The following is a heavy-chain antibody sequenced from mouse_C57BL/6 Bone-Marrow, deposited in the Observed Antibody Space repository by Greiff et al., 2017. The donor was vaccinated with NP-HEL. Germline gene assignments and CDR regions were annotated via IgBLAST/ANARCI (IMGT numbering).Heavy chain of an antibody. V-gene: IGHV1-76*01. CDR1: GYTFTDYY. Sequence: QVQLQQSGAELVRPGASVKLSCKASGYTFTDYYINWVKQRPRQGLEWIARIYPGSGNTYYNEKFKGKATLTAEKSSSTAYMQLSSLTSEDSAVYFCATYGNSFAYWGQGTLVTVSA. D-gene: IGHD2-1*01. J-gene: IGHJ3*01. CDR2: IYPGSGNT. CDR3: ATYGNSFAY.